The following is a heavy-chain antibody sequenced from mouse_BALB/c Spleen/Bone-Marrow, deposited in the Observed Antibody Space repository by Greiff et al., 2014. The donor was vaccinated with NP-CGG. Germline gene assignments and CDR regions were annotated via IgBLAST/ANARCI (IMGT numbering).Heavy chain of an antibody. J-gene: IGHJ2*01. CDR1: GFNIKGTY. V-gene: IGHV14-3*02. CDR2: IVPASGNT. Sequence: VQLKESGAELVKPWASVKLSCTASGFNIKGTYMQWGKQRPEQSMEWIGRIVPASGNTNYDPYFKGRVTITADTSSNTVYLQLTTLTSEDNAVYSCARYYYGSSYFDYWGQGTTLTVSS. D-gene: IGHD1-1*01. CDR3: ARYYYGSSYFDY.